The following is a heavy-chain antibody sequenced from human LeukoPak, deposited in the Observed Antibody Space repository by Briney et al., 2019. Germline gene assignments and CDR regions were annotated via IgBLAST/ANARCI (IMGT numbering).Heavy chain of an antibody. J-gene: IGHJ5*02. Sequence: QPGGSLRLSCAASGFTFSSYAMHWVRQAPGKGLEWVAVISYDGTNRYHADSVKGRFTISRDNPKNTLYLQMNSLRGEDTAVYYCARSDYGDYVAWGQGTLVTVSS. CDR3: ARSDYGDYVA. CDR2: ISYDGTNR. V-gene: IGHV3-30-3*01. CDR1: GFTFSSYA. D-gene: IGHD4-17*01.